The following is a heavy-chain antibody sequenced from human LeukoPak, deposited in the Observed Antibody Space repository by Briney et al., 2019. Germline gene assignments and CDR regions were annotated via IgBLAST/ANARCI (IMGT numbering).Heavy chain of an antibody. V-gene: IGHV5-51*01. CDR2: IYPGDSDT. CDR1: GYSFTSYW. Sequence: GESLKISCKGSGYSFTSYWIGWARQMPGKGLEWMGIIYPGDSDTRYSPSFQGQVSISADKSISTAYLQWSSLKASDTAMYYCARQRTERITMVRGVIVDYWGQGTLVTVSS. CDR3: ARQRTERITMVRGVIVDY. D-gene: IGHD3-10*01. J-gene: IGHJ4*02.